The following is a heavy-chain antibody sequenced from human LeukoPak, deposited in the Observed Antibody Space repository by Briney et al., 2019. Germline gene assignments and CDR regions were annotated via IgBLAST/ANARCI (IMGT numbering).Heavy chain of an antibody. D-gene: IGHD6-6*01. CDR3: ASGGLFSSSLTGYFDY. CDR1: GYTFTSHY. Sequence: ASVKVSCKASGYTFTSHYMHWVRQAPGQGLEWMGIINPSGGSTSYAQKFQGRVTITADESTSTAYMELSSLRSEDTAVYYCASGGLFSSSLTGYFDYWGQGTLVTVSS. CDR2: INPSGGST. V-gene: IGHV1-46*01. J-gene: IGHJ4*02.